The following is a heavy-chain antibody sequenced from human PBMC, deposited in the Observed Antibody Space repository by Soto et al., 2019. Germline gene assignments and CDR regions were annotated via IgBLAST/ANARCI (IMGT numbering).Heavy chain of an antibody. CDR1: GFTFSSFA. V-gene: IGHV3-30-3*02. D-gene: IGHD1-26*01. J-gene: IGHJ4*02. CDR3: AKNLTLGIVGAWGHYFEY. CDR2: ISYDGSNT. Sequence: QVQLVESGGGVLQPGRSLRLSCAASGFTFSSFAMHWVRQAPGKGLEWVAFISYDGSNTYYADSVKGRVTISRDNSKKTVYLEINSLRVEDTAVYHCAKNLTLGIVGAWGHYFEYWGQGTLVTVSS.